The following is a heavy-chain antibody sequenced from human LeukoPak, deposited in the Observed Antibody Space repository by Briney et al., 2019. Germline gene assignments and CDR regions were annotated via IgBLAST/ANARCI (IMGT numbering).Heavy chain of an antibody. D-gene: IGHD6-13*01. CDR1: GFTFSSYA. V-gene: IGHV3-23*01. Sequence: HPGGSLRLSCAASGFTFSSYAMSWVRQAPGKGLEWVSAISGSGGSTYYADSVKGRFTISRDNAKNSLYLQMNSLRAEDTAVYYCARDHRGGSSWYPIDYWGQGTLVTVSS. J-gene: IGHJ4*02. CDR3: ARDHRGGSSWYPIDY. CDR2: ISGSGGST.